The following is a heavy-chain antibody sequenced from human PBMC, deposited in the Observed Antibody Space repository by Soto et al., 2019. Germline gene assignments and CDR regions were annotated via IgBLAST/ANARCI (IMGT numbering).Heavy chain of an antibody. CDR1: GYIFTSCS. CDR2: ISPDNDNT. J-gene: IGHJ6*02. D-gene: IGHD3-3*01. V-gene: IGHV1-3*01. Sequence: ASVKVSSKASGYIFTSCSIHSAHQSPGHRLEWMGWISPDNDNTRYSQKFQGRFTISRDNSKNTLYLQMSSLRAEDTAVYYCAREINYDFWSGYLYGMDVWGQGTTVTVSS. CDR3: AREINYDFWSGYLYGMDV.